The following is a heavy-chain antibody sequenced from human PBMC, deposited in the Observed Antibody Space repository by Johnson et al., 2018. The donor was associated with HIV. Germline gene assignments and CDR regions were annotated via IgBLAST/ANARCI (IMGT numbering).Heavy chain of an antibody. CDR3: ARGSLYYYDSSGWGAFDI. CDR1: GFTFSSYG. CDR2: IRSNGGST. D-gene: IGHD3-22*01. J-gene: IGHJ3*02. V-gene: IGHV3-64*01. Sequence: VQLVESGGGLVQPGGSLRLSCAASGFTFSSYGVHWVLQAPGKGLEYVSAIRSNGGSTYYAKSVKGRFTISRDNSKNTLYLQMGSLRAEDMAVYYCARGSLYYYDSSGWGAFDIWGQGTMVTVSS.